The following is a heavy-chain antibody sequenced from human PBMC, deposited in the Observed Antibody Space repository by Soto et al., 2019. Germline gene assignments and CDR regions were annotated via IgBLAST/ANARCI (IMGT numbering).Heavy chain of an antibody. Sequence: EVQLVESGGGLVKPGGSLTLSCAASGFTFTYAWMNWVRQAPGTGLEWVGRIKSKTAGGTTDYTAPVKGRFAISRDESKDTLFLQMNSLKAEDTAVYYCATDGGAWGQGTLVTVSS. D-gene: IGHD3-10*01. CDR3: ATDGGA. CDR2: IKSKTAGGTT. J-gene: IGHJ5*02. CDR1: GFTFTYAW. V-gene: IGHV3-15*07.